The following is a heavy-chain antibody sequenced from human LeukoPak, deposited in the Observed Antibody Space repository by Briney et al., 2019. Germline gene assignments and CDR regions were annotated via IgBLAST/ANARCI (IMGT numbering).Heavy chain of an antibody. CDR1: GYTFTSYA. CDR3: ARMIAVAGTEADY. CDR2: INAGNGNT. V-gene: IGHV1-3*01. Sequence: ASVKVSCKASGYTFTSYAMHWGRQAPGQRLEWMGWINAGNGNTKYSQKFQGRVTITRDTSASTAYMELSSLRSEDTAVYYCARMIAVAGTEADYWGQGTLVTVSS. D-gene: IGHD6-19*01. J-gene: IGHJ4*02.